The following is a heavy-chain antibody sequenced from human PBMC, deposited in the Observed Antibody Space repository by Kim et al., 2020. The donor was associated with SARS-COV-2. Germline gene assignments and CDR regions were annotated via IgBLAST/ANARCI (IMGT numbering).Heavy chain of an antibody. J-gene: IGHJ4*02. V-gene: IGHV4-59*12. CDR2: ISYSGGT. D-gene: IGHD3-16*01. CDR3: AREGGGQGGD. Sequence: SETLSLTCTVSGGSISSYYWSWIRQPPGKGLEWIGYISYSGGTDYNPSLKSRVTISVDTSKNQLSLKLSSVTAADTALYFCAREGGGQGGDWGQGTLVTV. CDR1: GGSISSYY.